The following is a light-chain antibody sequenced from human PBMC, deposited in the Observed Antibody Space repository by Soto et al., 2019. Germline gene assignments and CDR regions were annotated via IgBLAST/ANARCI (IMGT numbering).Light chain of an antibody. V-gene: IGLV1-40*01. CDR1: SSNIGAGYE. Sequence: QSVLTQPPSVSEAPGQRVTISCTGSSSNIGAGYEAHWYQQVPGTAPKLLIYENNNRHSGVPDRFSGSKSGTSASLAITGLQAEYEAEYYCQSYDSSLSGYVFGTGTKLTVL. J-gene: IGLJ1*01. CDR2: ENN. CDR3: QSYDSSLSGYV.